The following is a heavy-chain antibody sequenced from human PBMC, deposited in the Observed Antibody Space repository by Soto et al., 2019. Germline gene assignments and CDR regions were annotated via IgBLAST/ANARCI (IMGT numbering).Heavy chain of an antibody. CDR3: ANLGPEYYDFWSGHQRYFDY. CDR2: ISYDGSNK. D-gene: IGHD3-3*01. CDR1: GFTFSSYG. Sequence: GGSLSLSCAASGFTFSSYGMHWVRQAPGKGLEWVAVISYDGSNKYYADSVKGRFTISRDNSKNTLYLQMNSLRAEDTAVYYCANLGPEYYDFWSGHQRYFDYWGQGTLVTVSS. V-gene: IGHV3-30*18. J-gene: IGHJ4*02.